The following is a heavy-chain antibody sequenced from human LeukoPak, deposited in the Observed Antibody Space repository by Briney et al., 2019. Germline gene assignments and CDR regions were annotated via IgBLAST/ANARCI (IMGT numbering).Heavy chain of an antibody. D-gene: IGHD5-18*01. CDR3: ASDTVDTALGIDY. Sequence: PGGSLRLSCAASGFTFSRYWMHWVRQAPGKGLVWVSRINTDGRSTNYADSVKGRFTISRDNAKNTLYLQMNSLRAEDTAVYYCASDTVDTALGIDYWGQGTLVTVSS. CDR2: INTDGRST. J-gene: IGHJ4*02. CDR1: GFTFSRYW. V-gene: IGHV3-74*01.